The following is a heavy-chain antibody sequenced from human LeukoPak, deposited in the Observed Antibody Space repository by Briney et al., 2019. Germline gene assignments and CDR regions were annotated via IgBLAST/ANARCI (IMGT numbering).Heavy chain of an antibody. CDR1: GFTFSSYN. D-gene: IGHD3-3*01. Sequence: GRSLRLSCAASGFTFSSYNMNWVRQAPGKGLEWVSYISDSSTTIYYADSVKGRFTISRDNAKNSLYLQMNSLRAEDTAVYYCARDRGGAYDFWSGYYTGYFDYWGQGTLVPVSS. V-gene: IGHV3-48*01. CDR3: ARDRGGAYDFWSGYYTGYFDY. CDR2: ISDSSTTI. J-gene: IGHJ4*02.